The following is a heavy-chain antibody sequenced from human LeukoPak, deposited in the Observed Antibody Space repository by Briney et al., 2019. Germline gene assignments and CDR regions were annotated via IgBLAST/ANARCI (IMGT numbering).Heavy chain of an antibody. Sequence: GGTLRLSCAASGFTFSSYGMSWVRQAPGKGLEWVSAISGSGGSTYYADSVKGRFTISRDNSKNALYLQMNSLRAEDTAVYYCATKRGYGDYSFDYWGQGTLVTVSS. CDR2: ISGSGGST. V-gene: IGHV3-23*01. D-gene: IGHD4-17*01. CDR1: GFTFSSYG. J-gene: IGHJ4*02. CDR3: ATKRGYGDYSFDY.